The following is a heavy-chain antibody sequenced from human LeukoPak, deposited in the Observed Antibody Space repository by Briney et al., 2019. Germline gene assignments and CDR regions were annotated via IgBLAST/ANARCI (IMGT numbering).Heavy chain of an antibody. CDR2: ISGSGGST. D-gene: IGHD3-10*01. CDR1: GFTFSSYA. CDR3: ARDRGYGSGSFDY. Sequence: GGSLRLSCAASGFTFSSYAMSWVRQAPGKGLEWVSVISGSGGSTYYADSVKGRFTISRDNSKNTLYLQMNSLRAEDTAVYYCARDRGYGSGSFDYWGQGTLVTVSS. J-gene: IGHJ4*02. V-gene: IGHV3-23*01.